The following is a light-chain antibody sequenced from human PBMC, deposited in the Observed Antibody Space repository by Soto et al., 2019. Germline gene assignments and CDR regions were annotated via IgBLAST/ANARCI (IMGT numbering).Light chain of an antibody. J-gene: IGKJ1*01. Sequence: DIQMTQSPSTLSGSVGDRVTITCRASQSISSWLAWYQQKPGKAPKFLISDASSLESGVPSRFSGSGSGTEFTLTISSLQPDDFATYYCQQYHNYWTFGQGAKVDIK. CDR1: QSISSW. CDR2: DAS. V-gene: IGKV1-5*01. CDR3: QQYHNYWT.